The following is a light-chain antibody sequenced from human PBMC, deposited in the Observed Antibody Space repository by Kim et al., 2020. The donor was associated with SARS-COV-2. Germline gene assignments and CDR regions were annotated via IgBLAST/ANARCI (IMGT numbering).Light chain of an antibody. J-gene: IGLJ3*02. CDR1: SSNIGSNY. CDR3: AAWDDSLSGV. Sequence: SGTPGQRVTISCSGSSSNIGSNYVYWYQQLPGTAPKLLIYRNNQRPSGVPDRFSGSKSGTSASLAISGLRSEDEADYYCAAWDDSLSGVFGGGTKLTVL. CDR2: RNN. V-gene: IGLV1-47*01.